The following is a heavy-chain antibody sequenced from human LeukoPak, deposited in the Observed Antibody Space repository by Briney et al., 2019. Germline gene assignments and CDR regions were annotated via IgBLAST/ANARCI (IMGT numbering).Heavy chain of an antibody. J-gene: IGHJ4*02. V-gene: IGHV4-39*07. D-gene: IGHD5-12*01. CDR1: GGSFSGYY. CDR2: IYYSGST. CDR3: ARVGPYSGYDSFFDY. Sequence: SETLSLTCTVSGGSFSGYYWSWIRQPPGKGLEWIGSIYYSGSTYYNPSLKSRVTISVDTSKNQFSLKLSSVTAADTAVYYCARVGPYSGYDSFFDYWGQGTLVTVSS.